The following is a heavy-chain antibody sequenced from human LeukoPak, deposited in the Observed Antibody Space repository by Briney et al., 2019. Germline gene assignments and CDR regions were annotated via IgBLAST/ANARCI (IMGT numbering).Heavy chain of an antibody. CDR2: TSSDLNVK. D-gene: IGHD3-22*01. Sequence: GGSLRLSCAASGFTFRNYVIHWVRQAPGKGLEWVAVTSSDLNVKLYADSVKGRFTISRDNSRNTLYLQMNSLRAEDTALYYCARDNYDSSGFTWGQGTLVTVSS. CDR3: ARDNYDSSGFT. CDR1: GFTFRNYV. J-gene: IGHJ4*02. V-gene: IGHV3-30*14.